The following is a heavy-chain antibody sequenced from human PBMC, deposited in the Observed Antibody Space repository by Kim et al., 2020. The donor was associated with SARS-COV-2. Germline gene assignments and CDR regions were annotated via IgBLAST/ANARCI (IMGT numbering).Heavy chain of an antibody. CDR1: GGSISSGGYY. V-gene: IGHV4-31*03. CDR2: IYYSGST. J-gene: IGHJ3*02. D-gene: IGHD3-10*01. CDR3: ARDLSGPDDAFDI. Sequence: SETLSLTYTVSGGSISSGGYYWSWIRQHPGKGLEWIGYIYYSGSTYYNPSLKSRVTISVDTSKNQFSLKLSSVTAADTAVYYCARDLSGPDDAFDIWGQGTMVTVSS.